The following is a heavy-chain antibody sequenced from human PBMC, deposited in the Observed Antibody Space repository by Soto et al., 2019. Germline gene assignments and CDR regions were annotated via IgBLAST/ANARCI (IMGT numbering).Heavy chain of an antibody. CDR1: GFTFSSYS. CDR3: ARDHTSNYYGSGGLSPDY. D-gene: IGHD3-10*01. CDR2: ISSSSSYI. J-gene: IGHJ4*02. V-gene: IGHV3-21*01. Sequence: EVQLVESGGGLVKPGGSLRLSCAASGFTFSSYSMNWVRQAPGKGLEWVSSISSSSSYIYYADSVKGRFTISRDNAKNSLYLQMNSLRAEDTAVYYCARDHTSNYYGSGGLSPDYWGQGTLVTGSS.